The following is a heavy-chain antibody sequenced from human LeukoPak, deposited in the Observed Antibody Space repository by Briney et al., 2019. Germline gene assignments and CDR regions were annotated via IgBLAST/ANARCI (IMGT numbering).Heavy chain of an antibody. V-gene: IGHV3-74*01. Sequence: GGSLRLSCAASGFTFSSYSMHWVRHAPGKGLVWVSRINSDGNSTRYADSVKGRFTISRDNAKNTLYLQMNSLRAEDTAVYYCARDIVSTTFDYWGQGTLVTVSS. J-gene: IGHJ4*02. CDR1: GFTFSSYS. CDR2: INSDGNST. D-gene: IGHD5/OR15-5a*01. CDR3: ARDIVSTTFDY.